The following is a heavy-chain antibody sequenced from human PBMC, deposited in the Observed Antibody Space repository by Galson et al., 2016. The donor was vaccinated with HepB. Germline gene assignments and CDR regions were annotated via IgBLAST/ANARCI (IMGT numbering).Heavy chain of an antibody. V-gene: IGHV1-69*13. Sequence: VKVSCKASGSTLSNYGINWVRQAPGQGLERMGGIIPIFGTTNYAQKFQGRVTLIADKSTSTAYMELSSLTSEDTAVYFCARAVPESFDFWSGYSHFDSWGQGTVVTVSS. CDR3: ARAVPESFDFWSGYSHFDS. D-gene: IGHD3-3*01. CDR1: GSTLSNYG. J-gene: IGHJ4*02. CDR2: IIPIFGTT.